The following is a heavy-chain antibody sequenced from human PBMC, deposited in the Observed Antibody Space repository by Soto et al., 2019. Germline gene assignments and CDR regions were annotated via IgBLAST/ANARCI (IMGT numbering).Heavy chain of an antibody. CDR2: IYHSGST. V-gene: IGHV4-30-2*01. CDR1: GGSISSGGYS. J-gene: IGHJ6*02. Sequence: QLQLQESGSGLVKPSQTLSLTCAVSGGSISSGGYSWSWIRQPPGKGLEWVGYIYHSGSTYYNPPLTRRVTISVDRSKNQFSLKLSSVTAADTAAYYCARSHYGDYGYGMDVWGQGTTVTVSS. D-gene: IGHD4-17*01. CDR3: ARSHYGDYGYGMDV.